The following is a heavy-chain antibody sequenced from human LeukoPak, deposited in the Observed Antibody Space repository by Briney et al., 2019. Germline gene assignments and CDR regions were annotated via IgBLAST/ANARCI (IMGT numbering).Heavy chain of an antibody. Sequence: PSETLSLTCAVSGGSISSSNWWSWVRQPPGKGLEWIGEIYHSGSTNYNPSLKSRVTISVDTSKNQFSLKLSSVTAADTAVYYCARNYGSGSYLYDYWGQGTLVTVSS. CDR1: GGSISSSNW. D-gene: IGHD3-10*01. J-gene: IGHJ4*02. V-gene: IGHV4-4*02. CDR3: ARNYGSGSYLYDY. CDR2: IYHSGST.